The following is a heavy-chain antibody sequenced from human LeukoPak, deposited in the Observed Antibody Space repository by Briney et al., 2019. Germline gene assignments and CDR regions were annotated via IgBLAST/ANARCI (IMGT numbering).Heavy chain of an antibody. V-gene: IGHV1-18*01. J-gene: IGHJ4*02. D-gene: IGHD3-22*01. CDR2: ISAYNGDT. Sequence: ASEKVSCKASGYYFNNYGISWVRQAPGQGLEWMGWISAYNGDTKYAQKFQGRVTMTTDASNTAYMEVRSLRSDDTAVYYCARESRSSGEDYWGQGTLVTVSS. CDR1: GYYFNNYG. CDR3: ARESRSSGEDY.